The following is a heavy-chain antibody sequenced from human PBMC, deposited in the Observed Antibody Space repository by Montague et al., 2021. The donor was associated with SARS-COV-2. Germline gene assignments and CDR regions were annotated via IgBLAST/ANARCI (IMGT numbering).Heavy chain of an antibody. J-gene: IGHJ4*02. V-gene: IGHV3-30*18. CDR2: ISHDGSKK. Sequence: SLSLSCAASGFTFSTYGMHWVRQAPGKGLEWAAVISHDGSKKYYAESVKGRLTISRDNSKNTLYLQMNSLRAEDTAIYYCVKGDVSPGDHWGQGTQVTVSS. CDR3: VKGDVSPGDH. CDR1: GFTFSTYG.